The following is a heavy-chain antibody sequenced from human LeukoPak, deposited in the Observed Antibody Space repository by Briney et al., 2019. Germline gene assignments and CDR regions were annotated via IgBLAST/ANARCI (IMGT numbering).Heavy chain of an antibody. V-gene: IGHV1-2*02. D-gene: IGHD3-10*01. CDR1: GYTFTGYY. J-gene: IGHJ4*02. CDR2: INPNSGGT. Sequence: GASVKVSCKASGYTFTGYYMHWVRQAPGQGLEWMGWINPNSGGTNYAQKFQGRVTMTRDTSISTAYMELSRLRSDDTAVYYCARVSAGLLWFGEWPAGGFDYWGQGTLVTVSS. CDR3: ARVSAGLLWFGEWPAGGFDY.